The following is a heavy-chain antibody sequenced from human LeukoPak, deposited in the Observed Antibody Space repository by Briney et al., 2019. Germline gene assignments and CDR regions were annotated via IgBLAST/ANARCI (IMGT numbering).Heavy chain of an antibody. D-gene: IGHD3-10*01. V-gene: IGHV4-59*01. CDR3: ARAARGSGSYYKGFDY. Sequence: SETLSLTCTVSGGSISSYYWSWIRQPPGKGLEWIGYIYYSGSTNYNPCVKSRVTISVDTSKNQFSLKLSSVTAADTAVYYCARAARGSGSYYKGFDYWGQGTLVTVSS. J-gene: IGHJ4*02. CDR1: GGSISSYY. CDR2: IYYSGST.